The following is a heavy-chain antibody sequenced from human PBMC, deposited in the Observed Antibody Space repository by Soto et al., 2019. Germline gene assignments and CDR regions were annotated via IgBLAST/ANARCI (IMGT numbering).Heavy chain of an antibody. CDR2: IYYSGST. CDR1: GGSISSYY. D-gene: IGHD2-15*01. V-gene: IGHV4-59*01. J-gene: IGHJ4*02. Sequence: SETLSLTCTVSGGSISSYYWSWIRQPPGKGLEWIGYIYYSGSTNYNPSLKSRVTISVDTSKNQFSLKLSSVTAADTAMYYCARVRRWFDYRGQGTLVTVSS. CDR3: ARVRRWFDY.